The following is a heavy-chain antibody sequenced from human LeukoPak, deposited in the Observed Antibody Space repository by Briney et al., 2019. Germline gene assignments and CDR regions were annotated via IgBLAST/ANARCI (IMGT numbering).Heavy chain of an antibody. CDR1: GYSFTSYW. Sequence: GESLEISCKGSGYSFTSYWIGWVRQMPGKGLEWMGIIYPGDSDTRYSPSFQGQVTISADKSISTAYLQWSSLKASDTAMYYCASRYYDSSGYYFTVPYYFDYWGQGTLVTVSS. V-gene: IGHV5-51*01. CDR3: ASRYYDSSGYYFTVPYYFDY. CDR2: IYPGDSDT. J-gene: IGHJ4*02. D-gene: IGHD3-22*01.